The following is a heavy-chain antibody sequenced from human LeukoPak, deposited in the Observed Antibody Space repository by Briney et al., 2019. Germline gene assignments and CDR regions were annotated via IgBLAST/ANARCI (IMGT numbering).Heavy chain of an antibody. J-gene: IGHJ4*02. CDR1: GFRFSGYS. CDR3: ARGDDSSGYL. CDR2: ISHTGSTM. D-gene: IGHD3-22*01. Sequence: GGSLRLSCAASGFRFSGYSMSWVRQAPGKGLEWVSYISHTGSTMSYADSVKGRFTISRDNARNSLHLQMNSLRAEDTAVYYCARGDDSSGYLWGQGTLVTVSS. V-gene: IGHV3-48*04.